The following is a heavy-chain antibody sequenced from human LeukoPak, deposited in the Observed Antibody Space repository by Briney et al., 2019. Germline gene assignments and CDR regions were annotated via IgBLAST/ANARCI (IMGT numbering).Heavy chain of an antibody. V-gene: IGHV1-8*01. Sequence: ASVKVSCKASGCTFTSYDINWVRQATGQGLEWMGWMNPNSGNTGYAQKFQGRVTMTRNTSISTAYMELSSLRSEDTAVYYCARGGDPWVGSRYYYYYMDVWGKGTTVTVSS. CDR3: ARGGDPWVGSRYYYYYMDV. J-gene: IGHJ6*03. CDR1: GCTFTSYD. D-gene: IGHD1-26*01. CDR2: MNPNSGNT.